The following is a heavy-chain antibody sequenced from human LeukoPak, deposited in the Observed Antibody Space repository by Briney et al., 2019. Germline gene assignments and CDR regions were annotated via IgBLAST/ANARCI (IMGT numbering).Heavy chain of an antibody. V-gene: IGHV3-21*01. Sequence: GGSLRLSCAASGFTFSSYSMNWVRQAPGKGLEWVSSTSSSSSYIYYADSVKGRFTISRDNAKNSLYLQMNSLRAEDTAVYYCARGGKQLWVFDYWGQGTLVTVSS. D-gene: IGHD5-18*01. CDR2: TSSSSSYI. J-gene: IGHJ4*02. CDR3: ARGGKQLWVFDY. CDR1: GFTFSSYS.